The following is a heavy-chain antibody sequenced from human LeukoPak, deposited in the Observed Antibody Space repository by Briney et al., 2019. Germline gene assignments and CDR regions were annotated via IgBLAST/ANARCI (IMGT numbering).Heavy chain of an antibody. J-gene: IGHJ4*02. CDR2: INHSGST. CDR3: ARGKVASH. D-gene: IGHD2-15*01. V-gene: IGHV4-34*01. CDR1: GGSLSGYY. Sequence: PSETLSLTCAVYGGSLSGYYWSWIRQPPGKGLEWIGEINHSGSTNYNPSLKSRVTISVDTSKNQFSLKLSSVTAADTAVYYCARGKVASHWGQGTLVTVSS.